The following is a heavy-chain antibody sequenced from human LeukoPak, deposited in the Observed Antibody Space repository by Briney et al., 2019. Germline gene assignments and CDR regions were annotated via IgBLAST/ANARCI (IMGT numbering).Heavy chain of an antibody. CDR3: ARARSGYPDFDY. CDR1: GGSISSGGYY. CDR2: IYYSGST. Sequence: PSQTLSLTCTVSGGSISSGGYYWSWIRQHPGKGLEWIGYIYYSGSTYYNPSLRSRVTISVDTSKNQFSLKLSSVTAADTAVYYCARARSGYPDFDYWGQGTLVTVSS. D-gene: IGHD3-22*01. J-gene: IGHJ4*02. V-gene: IGHV4-31*03.